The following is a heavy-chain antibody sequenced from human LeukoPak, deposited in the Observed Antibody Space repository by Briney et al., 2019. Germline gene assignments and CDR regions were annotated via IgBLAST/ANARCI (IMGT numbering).Heavy chain of an antibody. J-gene: IGHJ4*02. CDR3: ARRAKYGGYDY. Sequence: SETLSLTCTVSGGSISSYYWSWIRQPPGKGLEWIGYIYYSGITNYNPSLKSRVTISVDTSKNHFSLKLSSVTAADTAVYYCARRAKYGGYDYWGQGTLVTVSS. D-gene: IGHD5-12*01. CDR1: GGSISSYY. V-gene: IGHV4-59*08. CDR2: IYYSGIT.